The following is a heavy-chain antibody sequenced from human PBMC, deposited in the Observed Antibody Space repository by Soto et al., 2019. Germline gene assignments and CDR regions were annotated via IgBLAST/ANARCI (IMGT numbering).Heavy chain of an antibody. Sequence: SVKVSCKASGGTFSSYAISWVRQAPGQGLEWMGGIIPIFGTANYAQKFQGRVTITADESTSTAYMELSSLRSEDTAVYYCARVDGISAHLYYYYGIDYWGQGTTVTIAS. CDR1: GGTFSSYA. CDR3: ARVDGISAHLYYYYGIDY. CDR2: IIPIFGTA. J-gene: IGHJ6*02. D-gene: IGHD6-6*01. V-gene: IGHV1-69*13.